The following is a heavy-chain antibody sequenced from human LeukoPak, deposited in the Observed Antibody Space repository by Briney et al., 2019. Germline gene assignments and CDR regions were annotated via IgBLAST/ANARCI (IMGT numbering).Heavy chain of an antibody. CDR2: ISGSGGSI. CDR1: GFTFISYA. V-gene: IGHV3-23*01. Sequence: GGSLRLSWAASGFTFISYAMSWVRQAPGKGLDWVSAISGSGGSIYYADSVKGRFTVSRDNSKNTLYLQMNTLRAEDTAVYYCAKDEDARPMYFQDWGQGTLVTVSS. J-gene: IGHJ1*01. CDR3: AKDEDARPMYFQD. D-gene: IGHD3-10*02.